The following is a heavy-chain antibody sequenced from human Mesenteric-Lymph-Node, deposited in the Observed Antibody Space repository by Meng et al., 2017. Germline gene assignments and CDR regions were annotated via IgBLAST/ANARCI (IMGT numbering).Heavy chain of an antibody. Sequence: GESLKISCKGSGYSFTNYWIGWVRQMPGKGLEWMVIINPVNSDTRYSSSVEGHVTISAAVSISTAFLQWNSLRASDTAMYYCVRRLSVTGAPIDFWGQGTLVTVSS. CDR1: GYSFTNYW. CDR2: INPVNSDT. J-gene: IGHJ4*02. V-gene: IGHV5-51*01. D-gene: IGHD6-19*01. CDR3: VRRLSVTGAPIDF.